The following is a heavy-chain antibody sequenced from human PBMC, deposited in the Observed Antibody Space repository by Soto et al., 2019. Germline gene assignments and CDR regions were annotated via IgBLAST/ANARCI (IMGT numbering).Heavy chain of an antibody. V-gene: IGHV4-30-4*01. CDR3: ARDGDDVTTIGLYY. D-gene: IGHD4-17*01. Sequence: SETLSLTCTVSGGSISSGDYYWTWIRQPPGKGLEWIGSIYYSRTTYYNLSLKSRVTISVDTSMNQFSLKLSSVTAADTAIYYCARDGDDVTTIGLYYWGQGFLVTVSS. CDR2: IYYSRTT. CDR1: GGSISSGDYY. J-gene: IGHJ4*02.